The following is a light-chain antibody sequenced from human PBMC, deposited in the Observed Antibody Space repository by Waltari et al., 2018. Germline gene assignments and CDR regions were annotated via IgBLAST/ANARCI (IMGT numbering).Light chain of an antibody. Sequence: DIQMTQSRSSLSASVVDRVTITCQASQDISNYLNWYQQKPGKAPKLLIYDASNLETGVPSRFSGSGSGTDFTFTISSLQPEDIATYYCQQYDNLLLTFGGGTKVEIK. CDR3: QQYDNLLLT. CDR1: QDISNY. V-gene: IGKV1-33*01. CDR2: DAS. J-gene: IGKJ4*01.